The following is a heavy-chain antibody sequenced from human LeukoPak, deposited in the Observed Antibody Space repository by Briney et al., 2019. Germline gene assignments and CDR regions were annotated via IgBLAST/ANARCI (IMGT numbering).Heavy chain of an antibody. CDR3: AREYSSGWFLGY. CDR2: IWYDGSNN. D-gene: IGHD6-19*01. J-gene: IGHJ4*02. Sequence: PGGSLRLSWAASGXTFSSYGMHWVRQAPGKGLEWVAIIWYDGSNNFYADSVKGRFTISRDNSKNTLYLQMNSLRAEDTALYYCAREYSSGWFLGYWGQGILVTVSS. CDR1: GXTFSSYG. V-gene: IGHV3-33*01.